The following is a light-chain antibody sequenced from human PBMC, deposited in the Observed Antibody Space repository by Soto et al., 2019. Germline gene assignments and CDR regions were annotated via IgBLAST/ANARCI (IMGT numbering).Light chain of an antibody. J-gene: IGLJ2*01. V-gene: IGLV1-44*01. Sequence: QSVLTQPPSASGTPGQRITISCSGSSSNIGSNTVNWYQQLPGTAPKLLIYSSNQRPSGVPDRFSGSKSGTSASLAISGLQSDDEAAYYCAAWDDDLNGYVVFGGGTKVTVL. CDR2: SSN. CDR3: AAWDDDLNGYVV. CDR1: SSNIGSNT.